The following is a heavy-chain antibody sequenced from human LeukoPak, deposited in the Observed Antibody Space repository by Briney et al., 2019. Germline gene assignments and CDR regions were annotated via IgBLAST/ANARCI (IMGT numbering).Heavy chain of an antibody. Sequence: GGSLRLSCAASGFTFSSYAMSWVRQAPGKGLEWVSAISGSGGSTYYADSVKGRFTISRDNSKNTLYLQMNSLRAEDTAVYYCAKVLGPRYYYDSSGYLDYWGQGTLVTVSS. D-gene: IGHD3-22*01. CDR3: AKVLGPRYYYDSSGYLDY. V-gene: IGHV3-23*01. CDR1: GFTFSSYA. CDR2: ISGSGGST. J-gene: IGHJ4*02.